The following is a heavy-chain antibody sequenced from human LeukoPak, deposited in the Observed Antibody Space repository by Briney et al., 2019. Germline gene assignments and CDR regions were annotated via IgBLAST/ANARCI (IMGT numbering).Heavy chain of an antibody. V-gene: IGHV3-23*01. J-gene: IGHJ4*02. CDR3: ASPGYDILTPLDY. CDR1: GYTFSSYA. D-gene: IGHD3-9*01. CDR2: ISGSGGST. Sequence: GGSLRLSCAASGYTFSSYAMSWVRQAPGKGLEWFSDISGSGGSTYYADSVKGRFTISRDNSKNTLYLQMNSLRAEDTAVYYCASPGYDILTPLDYWGQGTLVTVSS.